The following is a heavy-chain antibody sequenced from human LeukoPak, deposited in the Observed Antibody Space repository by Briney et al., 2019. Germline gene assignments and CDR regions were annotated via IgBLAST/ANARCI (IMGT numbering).Heavy chain of an antibody. Sequence: GRSLRLSCAASGFTFDDYAMHWVRQAPGKGLEWVSGISWNSGTIGYADSVKGRFTISRDNSKNTLYLQMNSLRAEDTAVYYCATPSSSWYYFDYWGQGTLVTVSS. CDR1: GFTFDDYA. D-gene: IGHD6-13*01. CDR2: ISWNSGTI. V-gene: IGHV3-9*01. CDR3: ATPSSSWYYFDY. J-gene: IGHJ4*02.